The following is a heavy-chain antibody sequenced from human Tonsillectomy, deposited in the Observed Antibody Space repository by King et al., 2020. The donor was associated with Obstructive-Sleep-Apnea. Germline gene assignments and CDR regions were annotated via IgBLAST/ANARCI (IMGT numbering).Heavy chain of an antibody. CDR2: ITHRGST. D-gene: IGHD3-9*01. J-gene: IGHJ4*02. Sequence: VQLQQWGAGLLKPSETLSLTCAVYGGSFSGAYWSWIRQPPGKGLEWIGEITHRGSTHYNPSLRSRLIISVDTSTNQFSLKLSSITAADTAVYYCAISYYDILTGEYFDSWGQGTLVTVSS. CDR3: AISYYDILTGEYFDS. CDR1: GGSFSGAY. V-gene: IGHV4-34*01.